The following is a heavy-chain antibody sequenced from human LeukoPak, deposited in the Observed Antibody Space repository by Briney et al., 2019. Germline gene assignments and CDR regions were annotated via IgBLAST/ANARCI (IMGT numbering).Heavy chain of an antibody. CDR2: INPSSGST. Sequence: ASVKVSCKASGFTFTSYYLHWVRQAPGQGLEWMGIINPSSGSTSYARKFQGRVTMTRDTSTGTVYMELSSLRSEDTAVYYCARGRTAVTYFDYWGQGTMVTVSS. D-gene: IGHD4-17*01. CDR3: ARGRTAVTYFDY. J-gene: IGHJ4*02. V-gene: IGHV1-46*01. CDR1: GFTFTSYY.